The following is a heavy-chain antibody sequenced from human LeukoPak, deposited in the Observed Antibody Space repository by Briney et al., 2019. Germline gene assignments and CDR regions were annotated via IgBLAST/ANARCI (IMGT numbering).Heavy chain of an antibody. CDR3: ARTVTRSSSYFDY. CDR1: LYTFTTYG. CDR2: IFGYEGNT. V-gene: IGHV1-18*01. J-gene: IGHJ4*02. Sequence: AAVNVSCMASLYTFTTYGVSWVRPAPRRGLEGMGWIFGYEGNTNYAQKPRGRGTITTDTATSTAYMDLGIPSSDGTALYSCARTVTRSSSYFDYWGQGKLVTVSS. D-gene: IGHD4-17*01.